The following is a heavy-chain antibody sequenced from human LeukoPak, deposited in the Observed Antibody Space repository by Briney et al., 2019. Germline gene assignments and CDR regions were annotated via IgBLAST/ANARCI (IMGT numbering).Heavy chain of an antibody. CDR1: GGSFSGYY. D-gene: IGHD5-18*01. V-gene: IGHV4-34*01. J-gene: IGHJ4*02. CDR3: ARGGIQLWFWNY. CDR2: INHSGST. Sequence: SETLSLTCAVYGGSFSGYYWSWIRQPPGKGLEWIGEINHSGSTNYNPSLKSRVTISVDTSKNQFSLKLSSVTAADTAVYYCARGGIQLWFWNYWGQGTLVTVSS.